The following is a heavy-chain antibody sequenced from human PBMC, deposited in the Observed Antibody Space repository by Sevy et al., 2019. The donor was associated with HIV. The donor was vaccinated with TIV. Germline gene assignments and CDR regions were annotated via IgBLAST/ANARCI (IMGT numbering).Heavy chain of an antibody. CDR2: INGDGSST. V-gene: IGHV3-74*01. J-gene: IGHJ4*02. Sequence: GGSLRLSCAASGFTFSSYWMHWVRQAPGKGLVWVSRINGDGSSTTYPDSVKGRFTISRDNAKNTLYLQMNRLRPEDTAVYFCAILGVDCVSTNCYGMRSLSFDFWGQGTLVTVSS. D-gene: IGHD2-2*01. CDR1: GFTFSSYW. CDR3: AILGVDCVSTNCYGMRSLSFDF.